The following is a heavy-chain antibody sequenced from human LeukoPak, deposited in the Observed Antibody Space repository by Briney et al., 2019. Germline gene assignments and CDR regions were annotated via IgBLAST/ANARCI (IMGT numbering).Heavy chain of an antibody. J-gene: IGHJ2*01. CDR1: GYTFSSFA. V-gene: IGHV3-23*01. CDR3: TNDAAPTGDRYWYVDL. D-gene: IGHD7-27*01. Sequence: GGSLRLSCAASGYTFSSFAMSWVRQAPGKGLEWVSAISGSGGTAFYADSVKGRFTISRENSKNTLYLQMNSLGAEDTAVYYCTNDAAPTGDRYWYVDLWGRGTLVTVSS. CDR2: ISGSGGTA.